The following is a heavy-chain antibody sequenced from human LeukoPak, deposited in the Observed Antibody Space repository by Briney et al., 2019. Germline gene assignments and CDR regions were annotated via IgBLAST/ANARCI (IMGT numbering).Heavy chain of an antibody. CDR2: IDHSGST. V-gene: IGHV4-38-2*01. Sequence: SETLSLTRAVSGYSLSSGYYWGWIRQPPGKGLEWSGSIDHSGSTYYNPSLKSRVTISVDTSKKQLSLKLSSVPAADTAVYYCARVSGGYSGYDAMGHFDYWGQGTLVTVSS. D-gene: IGHD5-12*01. J-gene: IGHJ4*02. CDR1: GYSLSSGYY. CDR3: ARVSGGYSGYDAMGHFDY.